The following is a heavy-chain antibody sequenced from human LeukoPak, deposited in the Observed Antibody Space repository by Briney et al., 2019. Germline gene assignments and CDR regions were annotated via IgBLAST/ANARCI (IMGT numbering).Heavy chain of an antibody. D-gene: IGHD1-1*01. Sequence: SETLSLTCTVSGGSITSYYWNWIRQPPGKGLEWIGYIYYSGSTNYNPSLKSRVSISVDTSKSQFSLILNSVTAADTAVYYCGXXXGXQRXLXWAXXPSPYYXDXWGQGTXXXVSS. CDR2: IYYSGST. CDR1: GGSITSYY. CDR3: GXXXGXQRXLXWAXXPSPYYXDX. J-gene: IGHJ4*02. V-gene: IGHV4-59*01.